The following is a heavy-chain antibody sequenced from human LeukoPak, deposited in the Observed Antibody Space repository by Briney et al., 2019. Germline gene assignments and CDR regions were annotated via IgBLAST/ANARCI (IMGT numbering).Heavy chain of an antibody. J-gene: IGHJ4*02. D-gene: IGHD4-17*01. V-gene: IGHV3-30*18. CDR2: ISYDGSNK. Sequence: GGSLRLSCAASGFTFSSYGMHWVRQAPGKGLEWVAVISYDGSNKYYADSVKGRFTISRDNSKNTLYLQMNSLRAEDTAVYYCAKYGETGLLYFDYWGQGTLVTVSS. CDR3: AKYGETGLLYFDY. CDR1: GFTFSSYG.